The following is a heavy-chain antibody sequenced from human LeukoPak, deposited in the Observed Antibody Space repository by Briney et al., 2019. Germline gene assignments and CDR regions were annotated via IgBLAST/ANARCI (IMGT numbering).Heavy chain of an antibody. CDR1: GVSVGSPNYY. D-gene: IGHD1-14*01. V-gene: IGHV4-61*01. Sequence: SETLSLTCNVTGVSVGSPNYYWSWIRQPPGKGLEWLAYIHYSGSTNYNPSLKSRVSISVDIYKNQFSLKLSSVTAADTAVYYCARNPYYYYGMDVWGQGTTVTVSS. J-gene: IGHJ6*02. CDR3: ARNPYYYYGMDV. CDR2: IHYSGST.